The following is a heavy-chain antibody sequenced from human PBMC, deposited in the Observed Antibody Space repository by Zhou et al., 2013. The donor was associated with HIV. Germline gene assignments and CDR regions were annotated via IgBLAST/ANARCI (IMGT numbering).Heavy chain of an antibody. CDR2: ISSFNGDT. V-gene: IGHV1-18*01. Sequence: QVQLVQSGVEVKKPGASVKVSCKASGYTFAREGISWVRQAPGQGLEWMGWISSFNGDTGYAQKFQGRVTMTTDMSTSTSYLELRSLTSDDTAVYYCARVGLSMVEVDPDAFDMWGQGTLVTVS. D-gene: IGHD2-15*01. J-gene: IGHJ3*02. CDR3: ARVGLSMVEVDPDAFDM. CDR1: GYTFAREG.